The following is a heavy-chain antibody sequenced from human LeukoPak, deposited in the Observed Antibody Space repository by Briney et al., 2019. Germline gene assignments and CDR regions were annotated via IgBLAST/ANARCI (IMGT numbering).Heavy chain of an antibody. D-gene: IGHD2-2*01. Sequence: SETLSLTCAVSGGSISSSFYYWGWIRQPPGKGLEWIGGIYTSGSTNYNPSLKSRVTISVDTSKNQFSLKLSSVTAADTAVYYCARGRWGSTSSTAAYYYYGMDVWGQGTTVTVSS. CDR2: IYTSGST. J-gene: IGHJ6*02. CDR3: ARGRWGSTSSTAAYYYYGMDV. CDR1: GGSISSSFYY. V-gene: IGHV4-39*07.